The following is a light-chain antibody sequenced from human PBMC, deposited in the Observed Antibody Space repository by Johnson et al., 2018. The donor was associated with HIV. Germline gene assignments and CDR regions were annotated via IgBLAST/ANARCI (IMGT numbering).Light chain of an antibody. J-gene: IGLJ1*01. Sequence: QSVLTQPPSVSAAPGQKVTISCSGSNSNIGNSYVSWYQQLPGTAPKLLIYENNKRPSGIPDRFSGSKSGTSATLGITGLQTGDAADYYCGTWDSSLSAYVFGTWTKVTVL. V-gene: IGLV1-51*02. CDR2: ENN. CDR3: GTWDSSLSAYV. CDR1: NSNIGNSY.